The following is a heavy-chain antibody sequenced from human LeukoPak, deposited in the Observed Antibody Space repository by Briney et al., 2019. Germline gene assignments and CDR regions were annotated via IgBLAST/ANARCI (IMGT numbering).Heavy chain of an antibody. CDR3: AKDGHQY. D-gene: IGHD2-2*01. J-gene: IGHJ4*02. CDR2: ISYDGSNK. Sequence: GGSLRLSFAASGFTFSSYAMHWVRQAPGKGLEWVAVISYDGSNKYYADSVKGRFTISRDNSKNTLYLQMNSLRAEDTAVYYCAKDGHQYWGQGTLVTVSS. V-gene: IGHV3-30-3*01. CDR1: GFTFSSYA.